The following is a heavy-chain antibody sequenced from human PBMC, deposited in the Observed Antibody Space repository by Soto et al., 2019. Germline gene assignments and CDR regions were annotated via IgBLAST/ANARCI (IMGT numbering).Heavy chain of an antibody. V-gene: IGHV3-48*03. J-gene: IGHJ3*02. Sequence: PGGSLRLSCAASGFPFSSYEMNWVRQAPGKGLEWVSYISRSGSTIYYAYSVKGRFTISRDNAKNSLYLQMNSLRAQDTAVYYCARDPRPAPFAAPKVYSSSSSAFDIWGQGTMVTVSS. D-gene: IGHD6-6*01. CDR3: ARDPRPAPFAAPKVYSSSSSAFDI. CDR2: ISRSGSTI. CDR1: GFPFSSYE.